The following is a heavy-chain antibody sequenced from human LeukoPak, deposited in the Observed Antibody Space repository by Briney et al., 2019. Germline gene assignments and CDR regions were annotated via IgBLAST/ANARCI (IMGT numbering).Heavy chain of an antibody. D-gene: IGHD6-13*01. CDR2: IYYSGST. J-gene: IGHJ1*01. CDR3: ATISSSWTEYFQH. V-gene: IGHV4-39*01. Sequence: TSETLSLTCTVSGGSISSSGYYWGWIRQPPGKGLEWIGAIYYSGSTYYNPSLKSRVAISADTSEHQLSLRLSSVTAADTAVYYCATISSSWTEYFQHWGQGTLVTVSS. CDR1: GGSISSSGYY.